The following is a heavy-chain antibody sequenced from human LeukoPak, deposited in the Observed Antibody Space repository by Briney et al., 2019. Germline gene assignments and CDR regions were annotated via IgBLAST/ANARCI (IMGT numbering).Heavy chain of an antibody. CDR1: GDSLSTKSAA. Sequence: SQTLSLTCAISGDSLSTKSAAWNWVRQSPSRGLEWLGRAYYRSKWFNDYAVSVKSRITINPDTSKNQLSLQLNSVTPEDTAVYFCARVGPDAFDIWGQGTVVTVSS. V-gene: IGHV6-1*01. CDR2: AYYRSKWFN. CDR3: ARVGPDAFDI. J-gene: IGHJ3*02.